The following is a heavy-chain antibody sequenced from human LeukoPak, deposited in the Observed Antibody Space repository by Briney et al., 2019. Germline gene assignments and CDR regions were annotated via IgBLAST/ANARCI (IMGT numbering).Heavy chain of an antibody. CDR3: ARDRAWNYFDY. CDR2: ISNDGSRK. D-gene: IGHD3-3*01. CDR1: GFTFGKYW. Sequence: GGSLRLSCVASGFTFGKYWMSWVRQAPGKGLEWVAIISNDGSRKYYAHSVEGRFTISRDNSKNTLYLQMDSLRAEDTAVYYCARDRAWNYFDYWGQGTLVTVSS. V-gene: IGHV3-30*03. J-gene: IGHJ4*01.